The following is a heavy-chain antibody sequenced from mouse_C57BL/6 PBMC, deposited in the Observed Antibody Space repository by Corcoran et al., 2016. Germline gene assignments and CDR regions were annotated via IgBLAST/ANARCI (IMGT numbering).Heavy chain of an antibody. CDR1: GYSITSGYY. CDR2: ISYDGSN. Sequence: DVQLQESGPGLVKPSQSLSLTCSVTGYSITSGYYWNWIRQFPGNKLEWMGYISYDGSNNYNPSLKNRISITRDTSKNQFFLKLNSVTTEHTATYYSARGYSPFDVWGTGTTVIVSS. V-gene: IGHV3-6*01. J-gene: IGHJ1*03. CDR3: ARGYSPFDV. D-gene: IGHD1-1*01.